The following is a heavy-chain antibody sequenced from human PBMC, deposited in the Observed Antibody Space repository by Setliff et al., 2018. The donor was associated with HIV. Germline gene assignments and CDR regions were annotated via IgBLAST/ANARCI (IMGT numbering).Heavy chain of an antibody. CDR2: IRYDGSYR. CDR1: GFTFISYG. J-gene: IGHJ6*02. CDR3: AKETGYCSGGSCLGGMDV. V-gene: IGHV3-30*02. D-gene: IGHD2-15*01. Sequence: GGSLRLSCAVSGFTFISYGMYWVRQAPGKGLEWVAFIRYDGSYRYYVDSVKGRFTIPRDNSKNTLYLQMNSLRAEDTAVYYCAKETGYCSGGSCLGGMDVWGQGTTVTVSS.